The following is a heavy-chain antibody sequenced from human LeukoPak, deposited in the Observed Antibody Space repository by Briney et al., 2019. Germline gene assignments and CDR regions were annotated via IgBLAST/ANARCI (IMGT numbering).Heavy chain of an antibody. V-gene: IGHV1-69*13. J-gene: IGHJ5*02. CDR2: IIPIFGSS. Sequence: GASVKVSCKASGYSFTSYDINWVRQATGQGLEWMGGIIPIFGSSNYAQKFQGRVTITADESTTTAYMELSSLRSEDTAVYYCARVTHTELSTWFDPWGQGTLVTVSS. D-gene: IGHD5-18*01. CDR3: ARVTHTELSTWFDP. CDR1: GYSFTSYD.